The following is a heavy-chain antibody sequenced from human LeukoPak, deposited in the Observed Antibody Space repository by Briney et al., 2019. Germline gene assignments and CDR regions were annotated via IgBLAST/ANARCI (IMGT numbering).Heavy chain of an antibody. D-gene: IGHD5-18*01. V-gene: IGHV3-30-3*01. CDR2: ISYDGSNK. J-gene: IGHJ4*02. CDR3: ARDEGGYSYGSPYY. Sequence: PGRSLRLSCAAPGFTFSSYAMHWVRQAPGKGLEWVAVISYDGSNKYYADSVKGRFTISRDNSKNTLYLQMNSLRAEDTAVYYCARDEGGYSYGSPYYWGQGTLVTVSS. CDR1: GFTFSSYA.